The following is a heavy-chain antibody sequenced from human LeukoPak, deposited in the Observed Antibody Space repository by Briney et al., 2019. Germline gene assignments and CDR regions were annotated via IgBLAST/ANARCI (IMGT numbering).Heavy chain of an antibody. J-gene: IGHJ4*02. V-gene: IGHV4-31*03. CDR3: ARAGRQQLVRVFDY. Sequence: SETLSLTCTVSGGSISSGGYYWGWHGQHQGTGREWIGYIYYSGSTYYNPSLKSRVTISVDTSKNQFSLKLSSVTAADTAVYYCARAGRQQLVRVFDYWGQGTLVTVSS. CDR1: GGSISSGGYY. CDR2: IYYSGST. D-gene: IGHD6-13*01.